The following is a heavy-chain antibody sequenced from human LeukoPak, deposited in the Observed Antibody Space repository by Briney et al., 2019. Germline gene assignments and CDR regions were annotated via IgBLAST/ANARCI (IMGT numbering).Heavy chain of an antibody. CDR1: GFTFSSYA. Sequence: PGASLRLSCAASGFTFSSYAMSWVRQAPGKGLEWVSAISGSGGSTYYADSVKGRFTISRDNSKNTLYLQMNSLRAEDTAVYYCAKDPGTEYDFWSGYAGYFDCWGQGTLVTVSS. V-gene: IGHV3-23*01. CDR2: ISGSGGST. CDR3: AKDPGTEYDFWSGYAGYFDC. J-gene: IGHJ4*02. D-gene: IGHD3-3*01.